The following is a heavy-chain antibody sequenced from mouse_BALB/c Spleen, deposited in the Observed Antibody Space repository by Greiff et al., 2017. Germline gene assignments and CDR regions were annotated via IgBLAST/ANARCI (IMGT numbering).Heavy chain of an antibody. Sequence: EVNVVESGGGLVQPGGSRKLSCAASGFTFSSFGMHWVRQAPEKGLEWVAFISSGSSTIYYADTVKGRFTISRDNPKNTLFLQMTSLRSEDTAMYYCARRITTATGAMDYWGQGTSVTVSS. V-gene: IGHV5-17*02. J-gene: IGHJ4*01. D-gene: IGHD1-2*01. CDR2: ISSGSSTI. CDR3: ARRITTATGAMDY. CDR1: GFTFSSFG.